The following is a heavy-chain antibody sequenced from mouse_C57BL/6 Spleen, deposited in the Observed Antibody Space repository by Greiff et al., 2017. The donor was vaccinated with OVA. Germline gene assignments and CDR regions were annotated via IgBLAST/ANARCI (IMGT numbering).Heavy chain of an antibody. CDR1: GFNIKDYY. V-gene: IGHV14-2*01. CDR2: IDPADGDT. Sequence: VQLQQSGAELVKPGASVKLSCTASGFNIKDYYMHWVKQRTEQGLEWIGRIDPADGDTKYAPKFQGKATITADTSSNTAYLQLSSLTSEDTAVYYCARAKYPAYWGQGTLVTVSA. D-gene: IGHD5-1*01. J-gene: IGHJ3*01. CDR3: ARAKYPAY.